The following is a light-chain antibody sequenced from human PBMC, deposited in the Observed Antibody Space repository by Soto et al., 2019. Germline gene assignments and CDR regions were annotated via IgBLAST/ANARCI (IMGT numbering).Light chain of an antibody. CDR1: QSVSSNY. V-gene: IGKV3-20*01. Sequence: EIVLTQSPGTLSLSPGERATLSCRTSQSVSSNYLAWYQQKPGQAPRLLIYGASSRTTGIPDRFSGSGSGTDFTLTISRLETEDFAMYYCQQYVFSPPGYTFGQGTKLEIK. J-gene: IGKJ2*01. CDR2: GAS. CDR3: QQYVFSPPGYT.